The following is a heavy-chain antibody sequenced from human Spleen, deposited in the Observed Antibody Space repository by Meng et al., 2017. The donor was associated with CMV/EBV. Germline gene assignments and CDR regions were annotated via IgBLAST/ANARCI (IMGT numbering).Heavy chain of an antibody. D-gene: IGHD3-3*01. CDR2: ISSDGNKD. CDR3: ARDGGYDFWSLRYYFDS. Sequence: GGSLRLSCAASGFTFSPYPMHWVRQAPGEGLEWVAVISSDGNKDYYADSVKGRFTISRDNSQKTLYLQMNSLRAEDTAVYYCARDGGYDFWSLRYYFDSWGQGTLVTVSS. J-gene: IGHJ4*02. V-gene: IGHV3-30-3*01. CDR1: GFTFSPYP.